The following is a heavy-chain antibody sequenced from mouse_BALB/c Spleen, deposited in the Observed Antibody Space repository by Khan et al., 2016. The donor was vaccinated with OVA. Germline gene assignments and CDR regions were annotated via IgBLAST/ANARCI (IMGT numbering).Heavy chain of an antibody. CDR3: ARGGLPFAY. J-gene: IGHJ3*01. V-gene: IGHV2-2*02. Sequence: QVQLKQSGPGLVQPSQSLSITCTVSGFSLSNYGVHWVRQSPGKGLEWLGVIWSGGSTDFNAAFISRLSINKDNSKSQVFFKMNSLQTNDSGIYYCARGGLPFAYWGQGTLVTVSA. CDR1: GFSLSNYG. CDR2: IWSGGST. D-gene: IGHD2-13*01.